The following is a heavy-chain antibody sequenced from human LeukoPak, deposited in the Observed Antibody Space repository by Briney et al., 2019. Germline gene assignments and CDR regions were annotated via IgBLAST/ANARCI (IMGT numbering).Heavy chain of an antibody. V-gene: IGHV3-23*01. Sequence: GGTLRLSCAAPGFTFSSYGMSWARQAPGKGLEWVSAISGSGGSTYYADSVKGRFTISRDNSKNTLYLQMNSLRAEDTAVYYCVCGSGSYHPYYYYYYMDVWGKGTTVTISS. J-gene: IGHJ6*03. CDR1: GFTFSSYG. CDR3: VCGSGSYHPYYYYYYMDV. CDR2: ISGSGGST. D-gene: IGHD3-10*01.